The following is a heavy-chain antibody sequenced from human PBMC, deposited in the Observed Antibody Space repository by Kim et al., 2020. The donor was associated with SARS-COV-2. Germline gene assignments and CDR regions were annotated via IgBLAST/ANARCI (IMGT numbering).Heavy chain of an antibody. V-gene: IGHV3-21*01. CDR2: I. CDR3: ARVGYGSSWYDY. Sequence: ISYDASVKGRFTIARDNAKNSLYLQLNGLRAEDTAVYYCARVGYGSSWYDYWGQGTLVTVSS. J-gene: IGHJ4*02. D-gene: IGHD6-13*01.